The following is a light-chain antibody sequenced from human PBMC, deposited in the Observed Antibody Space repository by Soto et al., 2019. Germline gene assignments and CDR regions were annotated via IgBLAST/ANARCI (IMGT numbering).Light chain of an antibody. CDR1: QNIKTY. Sequence: DIQMTQSASSLSASFGDSVTITCRASQNIKTYLNWYQQKPGKAPNLLIYAASSLHSGVPSRFSGSGSGTDFTLTISSLQPEDFATYYCQQSFSSPPWTFGQGTKVDIK. CDR3: QQSFSSPPWT. J-gene: IGKJ1*01. CDR2: AAS. V-gene: IGKV1-39*01.